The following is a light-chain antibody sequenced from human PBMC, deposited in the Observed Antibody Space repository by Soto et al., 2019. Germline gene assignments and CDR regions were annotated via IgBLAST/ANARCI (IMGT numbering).Light chain of an antibody. V-gene: IGKV1-6*01. Sequence: IQMTESPSSLSASVGDRVTITCLASQSIRYDLAWYQQKAGKAPKLLISAAYILQSGVPSRFSGRGSGTDFPPTISSLQSEDLATSYCLQDYNYPSTFGQGTKVEI. CDR2: AAY. CDR1: QSIRYD. J-gene: IGKJ1*01. CDR3: LQDYNYPST.